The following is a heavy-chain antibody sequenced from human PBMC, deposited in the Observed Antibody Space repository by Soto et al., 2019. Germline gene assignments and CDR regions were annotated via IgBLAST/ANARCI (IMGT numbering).Heavy chain of an antibody. D-gene: IGHD5-18*01. CDR1: GFSFSTYS. V-gene: IGHV3-21*01. CDR3: ARDWDTAMITPAFDY. CDR2: ISVRSAYI. Sequence: VGSLRLSCAASGFSFSTYSMNWVRQAPGKGPEWVSSISVRSAYIYYADSVKGRFTISRDDAKNSLYLQMNSLTAEDTAVYYCARDWDTAMITPAFDYWGQGTLVTVSS. J-gene: IGHJ4*02.